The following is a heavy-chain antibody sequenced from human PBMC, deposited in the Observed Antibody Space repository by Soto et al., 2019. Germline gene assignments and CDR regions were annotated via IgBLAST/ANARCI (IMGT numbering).Heavy chain of an antibody. CDR3: ARVGSSSGMDV. V-gene: IGHV4-38-2*01. CDR2: IYHSGST. CDR1: GYSISSGYY. D-gene: IGHD6-6*01. J-gene: IGHJ6*02. Sequence: XATLSLTCAVSGYSISSGYYWCCIRQPPGKGLEWIGSIYHSGSTYYNPSLKSRVTISVDTSKNQFSLKLSSVTAADTAVYYCARVGSSSGMDVWGQGTTVTVSS.